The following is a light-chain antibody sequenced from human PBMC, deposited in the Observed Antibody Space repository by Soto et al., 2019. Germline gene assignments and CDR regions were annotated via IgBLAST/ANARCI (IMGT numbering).Light chain of an antibody. CDR2: GAS. CDR1: RSVSNN. J-gene: IGKJ4*01. V-gene: IGKV3-15*01. CDR3: QQYNNWPLS. Sequence: IVVTQSPATLSVSPGERATLSCRASRSVSNNLAWYQQKPGQAPRLLIYGASTRATDIPARFSGSGSGTEFTLTISSLQSEDFAVYSCQQYNNWPLSFGGGAKVEIK.